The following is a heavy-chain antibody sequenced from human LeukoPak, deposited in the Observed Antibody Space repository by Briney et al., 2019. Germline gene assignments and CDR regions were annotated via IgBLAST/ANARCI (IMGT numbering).Heavy chain of an antibody. CDR2: ICINSSNI. CDR3: ERDPRIAAAGTMLDY. J-gene: IGHJ4*02. D-gene: IGHD6-13*01. V-gene: IGHV3-21*01. CDR1: GFNFSSYS. Sequence: GGSLRLSCAASGFNFSSYSMHWVRQAPGRGLDWVASICINSSNIHYADSVKGRFTISRDNANNSLYLQMNSLRAEDTAVDYVERDPRIAAAGTMLDYWGQGTLVTVSS.